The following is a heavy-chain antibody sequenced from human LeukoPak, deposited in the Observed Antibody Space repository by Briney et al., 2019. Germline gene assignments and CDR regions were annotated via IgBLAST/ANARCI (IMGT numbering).Heavy chain of an antibody. V-gene: IGHV4-39*07. Sequence: PSETLSLTCTVSGGSISSGSYYWGWIRQPPGKGLEWIGSIYHSGSTYYNPSLKSRVTMSVDTSKNQFSLKLSSVTAADTAVYYCARDSTTVTSYYYFDYWGQGTLVTVSS. J-gene: IGHJ4*02. D-gene: IGHD4-17*01. CDR2: IYHSGST. CDR3: ARDSTTVTSYYYFDY. CDR1: GGSISSGSYY.